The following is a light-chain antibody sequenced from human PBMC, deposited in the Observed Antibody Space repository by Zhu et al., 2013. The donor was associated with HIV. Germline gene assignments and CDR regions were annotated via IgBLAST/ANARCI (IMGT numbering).Light chain of an antibody. J-gene: IGKJ1*01. CDR3: QQSYSYPPT. CDR1: QDISTH. V-gene: IGKV1-8*01. Sequence: AIRMTQSPSSLYASTGDRVTLTCRASQDISTHVAWYQQKSGQAPKLLIYTASTLQTGAPSRFSGSGSGTEFTLSISCLQSEDFATYFCQQSYSYPPTFGQGTKVE. CDR2: TAS.